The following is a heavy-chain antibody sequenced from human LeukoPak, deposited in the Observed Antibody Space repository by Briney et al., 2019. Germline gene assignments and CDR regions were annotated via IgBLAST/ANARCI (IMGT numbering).Heavy chain of an antibody. CDR3: ALLAVASDFDY. Sequence: PGRSLRLSCAASGFMFRSFEMYWVRQAPGKGLEWIAYISSGAITMYYADSVKGRFTISRDDAKNSLFLQMNSLRAEDTAVYYCALLAVASDFDYWGQGALVTVSS. CDR1: GFMFRSFE. V-gene: IGHV3-48*03. CDR2: ISSGAITM. D-gene: IGHD6-19*01. J-gene: IGHJ4*02.